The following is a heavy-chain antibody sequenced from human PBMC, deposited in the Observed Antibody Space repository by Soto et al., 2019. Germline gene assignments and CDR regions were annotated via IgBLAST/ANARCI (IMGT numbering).Heavy chain of an antibody. CDR2: ISGSGGST. V-gene: IGHV3-23*01. CDR1: GFTFSSYA. D-gene: IGHD3-22*01. J-gene: IGHJ6*02. Sequence: HPGGSLRLSCAASGFTFSSYAMSWVRQAPGKGLEWVSAISGSGGSTYYADSVKGRFTISRDNSKNTLYLQMNSLRAEDTAVYYCAKCAPKGLQWGYDSSGYRYYYYGMDVWGQGTTVTVSS. CDR3: AKCAPKGLQWGYDSSGYRYYYYGMDV.